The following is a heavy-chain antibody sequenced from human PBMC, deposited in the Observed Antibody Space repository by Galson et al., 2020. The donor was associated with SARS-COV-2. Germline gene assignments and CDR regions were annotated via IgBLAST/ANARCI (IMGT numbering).Heavy chain of an antibody. CDR1: WFIFRDYA. CDR2: FSARFGTT. J-gene: IGHJ1*01. D-gene: IGHD6-19*01. Sequence: SLKISCPSSWFIFRDYAMLLVLHAPGTGLECVSGFSARFGTTYYADSVKGRFIISRDNSKNTLYLHMISLSAEDAAIYYCAKRGFTTGWHGAHWGQGTLVTVSS. V-gene: IGHV3-23*01. CDR3: AKRGFTTGWHGAH.